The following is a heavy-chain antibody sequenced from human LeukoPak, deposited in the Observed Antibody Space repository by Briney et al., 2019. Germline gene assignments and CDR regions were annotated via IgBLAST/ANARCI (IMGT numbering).Heavy chain of an antibody. V-gene: IGHV5-51*01. CDR1: GYMFTRYW. CDR3: ARRAGYDSSDYPYYFDY. Sequence: GESLKISCQGSGYMFTRYWIGWVRQLPGKGLEWMGSTYPGDSDTKYNPSFRGQVTISADESMRTAYLQWNTLRASDSGMYFCARRAGYDSSDYPYYFDYWGQGTLVFVSS. CDR2: TYPGDSDT. D-gene: IGHD3-22*01. J-gene: IGHJ4*02.